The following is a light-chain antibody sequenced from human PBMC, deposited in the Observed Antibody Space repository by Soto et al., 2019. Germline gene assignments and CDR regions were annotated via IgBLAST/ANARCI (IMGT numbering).Light chain of an antibody. CDR1: QSVSNNY. CDR2: GAS. V-gene: IGKV3-20*01. Sequence: EIVLTQCPGTLSFSPGERASLSCRASQSVSNNYLAWYQQKPGQAPRLLIYGASNRATGIPDRFSGSGSGTDFTLTISRLEPEDFAVYYCQQYGSSGTFGQGTKVDIK. CDR3: QQYGSSGT. J-gene: IGKJ1*01.